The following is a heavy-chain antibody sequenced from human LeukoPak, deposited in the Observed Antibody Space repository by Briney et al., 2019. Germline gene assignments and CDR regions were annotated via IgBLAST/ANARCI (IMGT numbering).Heavy chain of an antibody. CDR3: ARGNYLTFDF. CDR2: MNHRGNS. CDR1: GMSFTGYY. D-gene: IGHD1-7*01. J-gene: IGHJ4*02. Sequence: SETLSLTCAVHGMSFTGYYWSWIRQPPGKGLEWIGEMNHRGNSYFNPSFKSRVSISLDTSKNQFSLNLTSVAAADTAMYYCARGNYLTFDFWGQGTLVSVSS. V-gene: IGHV4-34*01.